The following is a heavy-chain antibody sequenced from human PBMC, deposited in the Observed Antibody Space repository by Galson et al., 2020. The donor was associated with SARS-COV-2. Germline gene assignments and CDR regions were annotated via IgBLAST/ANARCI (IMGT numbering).Heavy chain of an antibody. D-gene: IGHD1-7*01. V-gene: IGHV4-38-2*01. CDR1: GYSISSGYY. CDR2: IFHTGTT. CDR3: ARRGRTGTGTLSWFGP. J-gene: IGHJ5*02. Sequence: SETLSLTCAVYGYSISSGYYWYWIRQPPGKGLEWIGNIFHTGTTYYNPSLKSRVTISLDTSNNDFSLSLSPVTAADTAIYYCARRGRTGTGTLSWFGPWGQGILVTVSS.